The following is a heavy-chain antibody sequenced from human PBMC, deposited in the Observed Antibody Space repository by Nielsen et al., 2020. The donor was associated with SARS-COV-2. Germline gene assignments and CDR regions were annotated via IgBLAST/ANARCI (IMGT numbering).Heavy chain of an antibody. Sequence: SLKISCAGSGFTFGNYAMHWVRQAPGKGLEWVSGISWHSINIGYVDSVKGRFTISRDNSKNSLYLQMNSLRAEDTAVYYCARDLGYSSGWSSDFDYWGQGTLVTVSS. CDR1: GFTFGNYA. J-gene: IGHJ4*02. CDR2: ISWHSINI. CDR3: ARDLGYSSGWSSDFDY. D-gene: IGHD6-19*01. V-gene: IGHV3-9*01.